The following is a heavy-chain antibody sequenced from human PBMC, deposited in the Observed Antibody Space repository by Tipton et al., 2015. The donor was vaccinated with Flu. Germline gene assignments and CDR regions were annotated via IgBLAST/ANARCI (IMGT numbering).Heavy chain of an antibody. CDR1: GYIFTKYD. D-gene: IGHD3-10*01. V-gene: IGHV1-18*01. Sequence: QLVQSGPEVKKPGASVKVSCKASGYIFTKYDVNWVRQAPGQGLEWLGWISVYNGNTDYAQSVQGRVTMTTDTSTSTAYMELRSLRSDDTAVYYGASRVGFEELPQPYYYFGMDVWGQGTTVTVSS. J-gene: IGHJ6*02. CDR2: ISVYNGNT. CDR3: ASRVGFEELPQPYYYFGMDV.